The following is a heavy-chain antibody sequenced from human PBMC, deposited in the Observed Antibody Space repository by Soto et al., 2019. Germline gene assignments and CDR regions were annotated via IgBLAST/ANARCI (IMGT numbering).Heavy chain of an antibody. J-gene: IGHJ3*01. V-gene: IGHV3-7*04. CDR2: IKQDGSEK. CDR3: ARDGLYCTYANCRGDAYDV. Sequence: EVQLVGSGGGLVQPGGSLRLSCVASGFTFRTYWMTWVRQAPGKGLEWVANIKQDGSEKYYVDSVRGRFAISRDNAKDSLYLQMNSLRVEDTAVYYCARDGLYCTYANCRGDAYDVWXQGTMVTVSS. D-gene: IGHD2-8*01. CDR1: GFTFRTYW.